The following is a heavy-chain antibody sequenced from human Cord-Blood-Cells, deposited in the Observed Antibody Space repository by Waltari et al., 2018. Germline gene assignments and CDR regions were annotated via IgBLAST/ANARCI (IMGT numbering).Heavy chain of an antibody. J-gene: IGHJ4*02. D-gene: IGHD3-16*02. CDR3: ARREGVWGSYRYGGVDY. CDR2: IWYDGSNK. V-gene: IGHV3-33*01. CDR1: GFTFSSYG. Sequence: QVQLVESGGGVVQPGRSLRLSCAASGFTFSSYGMHWVRPAPGKGLGWVAVIWYDGSNKYYADSVKGRFTISRDNSKNTLYLQMNSLRAEDTAVYYCARREGVWGSYRYGGVDYWGQGTLVTVSS.